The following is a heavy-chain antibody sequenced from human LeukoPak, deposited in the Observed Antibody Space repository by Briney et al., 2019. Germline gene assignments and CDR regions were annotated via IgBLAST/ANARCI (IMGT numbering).Heavy chain of an antibody. Sequence: ASVKVSCKSSVYTFTTYGISWVRQAPGQGLEWMGWVSADNGNKNYAQKFQGRVTMTTDTSTSTAYMELRSLRSDDTAVYYCTSKVGGTDYWGQGTLVTVPS. CDR3: TSKVGGTDY. CDR1: VYTFTTYG. J-gene: IGHJ4*02. D-gene: IGHD1-26*01. CDR2: VSADNGNK. V-gene: IGHV1-18*01.